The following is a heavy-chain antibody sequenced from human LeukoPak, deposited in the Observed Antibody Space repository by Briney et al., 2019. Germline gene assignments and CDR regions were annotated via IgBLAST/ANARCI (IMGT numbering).Heavy chain of an antibody. CDR3: ARELGSGDYGSAFDI. CDR1: GFTFSSYW. Sequence: GGSPRLSCAASGFTFSSYWMHWVRQALGKGLVWVSRINSDGSSTSYADSVKGRFTISRDNAKNTLYLQMNSLRAEDTAVYYCARELGSGDYGSAFDIWGQGTMVTVSS. D-gene: IGHD4-17*01. J-gene: IGHJ3*02. CDR2: INSDGSST. V-gene: IGHV3-74*01.